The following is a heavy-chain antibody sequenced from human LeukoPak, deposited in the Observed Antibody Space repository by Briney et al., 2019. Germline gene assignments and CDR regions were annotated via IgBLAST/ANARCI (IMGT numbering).Heavy chain of an antibody. CDR1: GFSFSNAW. J-gene: IGHJ4*02. Sequence: GGSLRLSCAASGFSFSNAWMNWVRQAPGKGLEWVGRIASKTDGGTTDYAAPVKGRFTISRDDSKNTLFLQMNSLRTEDTAVYYCTTGIRGDCGQGTLVTVSS. CDR3: TTGIRGD. V-gene: IGHV3-15*04. CDR2: IASKTDGGTT.